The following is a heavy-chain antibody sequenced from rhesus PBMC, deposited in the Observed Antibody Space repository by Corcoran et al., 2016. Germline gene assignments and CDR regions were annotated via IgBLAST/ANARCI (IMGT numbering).Heavy chain of an antibody. CDR2: LYWDDYR. D-gene: IGHD1-1*01. Sequence: QVTLKESGPALVNPTRPLTLTCPFSGFSPTTSGLGGGWRRQPPGKALEGWALLYWDDYRRYSTSLKSRLTISKDTSKNQVVLIMTNMDPVDTSTYYCARGLFSWLDAFDFWGQGLRVTVSS. J-gene: IGHJ3*01. CDR3: ARGLFSWLDAFDF. CDR1: GFSPTTSGLG. V-gene: IGHV2-174*01.